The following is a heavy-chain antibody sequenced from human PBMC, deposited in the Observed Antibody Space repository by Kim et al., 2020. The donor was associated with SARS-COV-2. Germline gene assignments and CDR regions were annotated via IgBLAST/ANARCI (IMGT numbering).Heavy chain of an antibody. D-gene: IGHD3-9*01. V-gene: IGHV4-39*01. CDR2: IRYSGTT. J-gene: IGHJ6*02. Sequence: SETLSLTCTVSGGPITTSSAYWGWIRQPPGKGLEWIGHIRYSGTTYYNPSLQSRVAISVDTSKKQFSLRLNSLIAADTAIYYCARVFPDSYKVMDVWGQG. CDR3: ARVFPDSYKVMDV. CDR1: GGPITTSSAY.